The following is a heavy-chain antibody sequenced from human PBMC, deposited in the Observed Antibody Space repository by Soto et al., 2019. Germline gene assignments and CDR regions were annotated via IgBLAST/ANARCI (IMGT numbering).Heavy chain of an antibody. J-gene: IGHJ3*02. D-gene: IGHD3-16*02. CDR2: ISSSGSTI. V-gene: IGHV3-11*01. CDR3: ARVIVIVIPGAFDI. Sequence: GGSLRLSCAASGFTFSDYYMSWIRQAPGKGLEWVSYISSSGSTIYYADSVKGRFTISRDNAKNSLYLQMNSLRAEDTAVYYRARVIVIVIPGAFDIWGQGTMVTGSS. CDR1: GFTFSDYY.